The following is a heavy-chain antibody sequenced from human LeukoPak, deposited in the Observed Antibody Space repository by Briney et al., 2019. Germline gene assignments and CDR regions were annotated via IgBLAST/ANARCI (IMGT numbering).Heavy chain of an antibody. CDR1: GGSFSGYY. D-gene: IGHD3-16*02. CDR2: INHSGST. CDR3: ARQFTTYDYVWGSYRYYFDY. J-gene: IGHJ4*02. Sequence: NPSETLSLTCAVCGGSFSGYYWSWIRQPPGKGLEWIGEINHSGSTNYNPSLESRVTISVDTSKNQFSLKLSSVTAADTAVYYCARQFTTYDYVWGSYRYYFDYWGQGTLVTVSS. V-gene: IGHV4-34*01.